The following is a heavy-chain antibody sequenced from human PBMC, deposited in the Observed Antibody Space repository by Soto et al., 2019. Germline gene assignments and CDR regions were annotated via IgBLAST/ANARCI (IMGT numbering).Heavy chain of an antibody. CDR3: AIETYGDYVGYFDL. CDR2: TSHSGNP. D-gene: IGHD4-17*01. CDR1: GDTIRTGGYS. J-gene: IGHJ5*02. V-gene: IGHV4-30-2*01. Sequence: QLPLQESGSRLVKSSETLSLTCAVSGDTIRTGGYSWAWIRQPPGKALAWIGHTSHSGNPYYKPSLTRRVIKSVDRSKNPPTLKLSSLTAADAAGYYWAIETYGDYVGYFDLWGPGTLVSVSS.